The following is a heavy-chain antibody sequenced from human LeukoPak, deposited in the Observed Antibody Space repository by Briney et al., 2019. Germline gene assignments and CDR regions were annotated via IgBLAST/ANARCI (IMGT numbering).Heavy chain of an antibody. V-gene: IGHV3-7*01. CDR2: IKQDGSEK. Sequence: GGSLRLSCAASGFTFSIYWMSWVRQAPGKGLEWVANIKQDGSEKYYVDSVKGRFTISRDNAKNSLYLQMNSLRAEDTAVYYCARVLLRGFDYWGQGTLVTVSS. J-gene: IGHJ4*02. CDR1: GFTFSIYW. D-gene: IGHD2-15*01. CDR3: ARVLLRGFDY.